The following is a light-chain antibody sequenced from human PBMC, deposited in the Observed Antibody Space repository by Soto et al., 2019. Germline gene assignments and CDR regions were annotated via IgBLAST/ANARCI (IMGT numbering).Light chain of an antibody. CDR3: QKYDIAPRT. CDR2: AAS. V-gene: IGKV1-27*01. CDR1: QDISNY. J-gene: IGKJ4*01. Sequence: DIQMPQSPSSLSASVGDRVTITCRARQDISNYLAWYQQRPGKVPKLLIYAASTVQSGVPSRFSGSGSGTDFTLTISSLQPEDVATYYCQKYDIAPRTFGGGTKVEIK.